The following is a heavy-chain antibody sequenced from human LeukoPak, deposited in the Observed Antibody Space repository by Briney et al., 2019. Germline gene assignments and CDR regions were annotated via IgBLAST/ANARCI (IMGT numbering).Heavy chain of an antibody. V-gene: IGHV1-2*02. J-gene: IGHJ5*02. Sequence: ASVKVSCKASGHTFTGYYMHWVRQAPGQGLEWMGWINPNSGGTNYAQKFQGRVTMTRDTSISTAYMELSRLRSDDTAVYYCARVGDYSNYGWFDPWGQGTLVTVSS. CDR1: GHTFTGYY. CDR2: INPNSGGT. CDR3: ARVGDYSNYGWFDP. D-gene: IGHD4-11*01.